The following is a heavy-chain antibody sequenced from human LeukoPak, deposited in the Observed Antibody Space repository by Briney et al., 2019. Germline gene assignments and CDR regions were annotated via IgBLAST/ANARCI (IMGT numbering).Heavy chain of an antibody. CDR2: IYYSAIT. CDR1: GGSISSGDDY. J-gene: IGHJ4*02. CDR3: ARRHCSSISCYRPFDY. Sequence: SETLSLTCTVSGGSISSGDDYWSWIRQSPGKGLEWIGYIYYSAITYYNPSLKSRVTISEDASKNQFSLKLSSVTAADMAVYYCARRHCSSISCYRPFDYWGQGTLVTVSS. V-gene: IGHV4-30-4*08. D-gene: IGHD2-2*02.